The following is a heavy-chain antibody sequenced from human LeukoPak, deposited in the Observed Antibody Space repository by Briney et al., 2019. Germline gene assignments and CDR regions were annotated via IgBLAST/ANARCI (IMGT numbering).Heavy chain of an antibody. CDR1: ELALKYVW. CDR2: ISSKSDGWTA. V-gene: IGHV3-15*01. J-gene: IGHJ4*02. Sequence: GGSLRLSCGASELALKYVWMSWVRQAPGKGLEWVGRISSKSDGWTADYAAPVKGRFTISRDDSTNTLSLQMSGLKAEDTALYFCITEPHDYGDFTFGYWGQGTLVTVSS. CDR3: ITEPHDYGDFTFGY. D-gene: IGHD4-17*01.